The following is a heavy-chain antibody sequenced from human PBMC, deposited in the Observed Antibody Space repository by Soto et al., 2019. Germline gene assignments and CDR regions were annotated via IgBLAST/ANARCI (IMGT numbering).Heavy chain of an antibody. D-gene: IGHD6-13*01. CDR3: ARDWMQQPSPSFDY. V-gene: IGHV3-7*05. J-gene: IGHJ4*02. Sequence: EVQLVESGGGLVQPGGSLRLSCAASGFTFSSYWMSWVRQAPGKGLEWVANIKQDGSEKYYVDSVKGRFTISRDNAKNSLYLQMNSLRAEDTAVYYCARDWMQQPSPSFDYWAREPWSPSPQ. CDR1: GFTFSSYW. CDR2: IKQDGSEK.